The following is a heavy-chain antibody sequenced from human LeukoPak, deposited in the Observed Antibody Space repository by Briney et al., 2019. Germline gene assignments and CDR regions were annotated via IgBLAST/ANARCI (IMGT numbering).Heavy chain of an antibody. J-gene: IGHJ4*02. D-gene: IGHD5-24*01. Sequence: PGGSLRLSCAASGFTFNTYEMNWVRQAPGKGLEWVSHISSSGSTTYYADSVKGRFTISRDNAKNSLYLQMNSLRAEDTAVYYCASPQYYFDYWGQGTLVTVSS. CDR1: GFTFNTYE. V-gene: IGHV3-48*03. CDR2: ISSSGSTT. CDR3: ASPQYYFDY.